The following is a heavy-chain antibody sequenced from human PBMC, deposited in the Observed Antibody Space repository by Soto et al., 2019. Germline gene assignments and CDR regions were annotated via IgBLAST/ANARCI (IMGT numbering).Heavy chain of an antibody. CDR2: ISYDGNNI. D-gene: IGHD2-8*01. V-gene: IGHV3-30*18. CDR1: GFTFNSYG. J-gene: IGHJ5*02. Sequence: QVQLVESGGGVVQPGRSLRLSCAASGFTFNSYGIHWVRQAPGKALEWVAVISYDGNNIYYGDSVQARFTISRDNSKNTIYLQMNSLRAEDTAVYYCAKDVGYCTNGVCLYNWFDPWGQGTLVTVSS. CDR3: AKDVGYCTNGVCLYNWFDP.